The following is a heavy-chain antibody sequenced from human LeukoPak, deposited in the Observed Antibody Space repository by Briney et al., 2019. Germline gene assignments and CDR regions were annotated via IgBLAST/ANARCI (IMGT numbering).Heavy chain of an antibody. CDR3: ARVVAATGTNWFDP. V-gene: IGHV1-2*02. Sequence: GASVKVSCKASGYTFTDYYIHWVRQAPGQGLEWMGWINPNSGDTNSAQKFQGRVTMTRGTSISTAYMELSRLRSDGTALYYCARVVAATGTNWFDPWGQGTLVTVSS. D-gene: IGHD6-13*01. CDR1: GYTFTDYY. CDR2: INPNSGDT. J-gene: IGHJ5*02.